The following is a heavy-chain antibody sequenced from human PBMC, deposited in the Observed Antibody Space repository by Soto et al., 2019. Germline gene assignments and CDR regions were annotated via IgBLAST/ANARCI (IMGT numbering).Heavy chain of an antibody. V-gene: IGHV1-3*01. CDR3: ASAFYYDSSGYYIYYGIDV. CDR1: GYTFTSYA. Sequence: ASVKVSCKASGYTFTSYAMHWVRQAPGQRLEWMGWINAGNGNTKYSQKFQGRVTITRDTSASTAYMELSSLRSEDTAVYYCASAFYYDSSGYYIYYGIDVWRQATTVTV. J-gene: IGHJ6*02. CDR2: INAGNGNT. D-gene: IGHD3-22*01.